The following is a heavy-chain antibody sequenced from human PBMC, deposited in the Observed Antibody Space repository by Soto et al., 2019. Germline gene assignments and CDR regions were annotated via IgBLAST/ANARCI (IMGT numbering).Heavy chain of an antibody. V-gene: IGHV3-53*01. CDR3: ASWRLQEHAYDI. D-gene: IGHD4-4*01. CDR1: GLTVSGKKY. Sequence: DVQLVESGGGLIQPGGSLRLSCAAFGLTVSGKKYMAWVRQAPGKGLEWVSGVYDTDGTYYADSVKGRFTRSRDSSKTIVYLQMNSLRPDNTAGYYFASWRLQEHAYDIWGLGTTVTVSS. CDR2: VYDTDGT. J-gene: IGHJ3*02.